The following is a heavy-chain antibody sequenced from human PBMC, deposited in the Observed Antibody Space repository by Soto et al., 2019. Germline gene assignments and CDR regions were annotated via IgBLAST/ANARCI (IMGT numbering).Heavy chain of an antibody. CDR3: ARPSLTIFGAPYGMDV. CDR1: GYPFTRYS. V-gene: IGHV1-18*04. J-gene: IGHJ6*02. CDR2: ISGYNRDT. Sequence: RGSVKVSCKASGYPFTRYSIRWVRQAPGQGREWMGWISGYNRDTEYSKNFQVRLTMTIDTSTTTASVELRSPRSDDTAVYYCARPSLTIFGAPYGMDVLCQGTSVTVSS. D-gene: IGHD3-3*01.